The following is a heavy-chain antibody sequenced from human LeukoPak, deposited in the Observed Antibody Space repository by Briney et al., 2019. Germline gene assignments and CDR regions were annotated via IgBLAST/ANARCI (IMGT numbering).Heavy chain of an antibody. V-gene: IGHV3-23*01. Sequence: LSLTCAVSGGSISSGGYSWSWVRQAPGKGLEWVSAISGSGGSTYYADFVKGRFTISRDNSKNTLYLQMNSLRAEDTAVYYCAKALGPGVTTFDYWGQGTLVTVSS. CDR2: ISGSGGST. J-gene: IGHJ4*02. CDR3: AKALGPGVTTFDY. D-gene: IGHD4-17*01. CDR1: GGSISSGGYS.